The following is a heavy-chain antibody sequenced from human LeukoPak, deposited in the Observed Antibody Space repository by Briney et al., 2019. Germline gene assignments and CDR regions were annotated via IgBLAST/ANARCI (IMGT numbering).Heavy chain of an antibody. D-gene: IGHD3-22*01. CDR2: ISSSGSTI. CDR3: ASRRSGWVNAFDI. V-gene: IGHV3-48*03. J-gene: IGHJ3*02. CDR1: GFTFSSYE. Sequence: GGSLRLSCAASGFTFSSYEMNWVRQAPGKGLEWVSYISSSGSTIYYADSVKGRFTISRDNAKNSLYLQMNSPRAEDTAVYYCASRRSGWVNAFDIWGQGTMVTVFS.